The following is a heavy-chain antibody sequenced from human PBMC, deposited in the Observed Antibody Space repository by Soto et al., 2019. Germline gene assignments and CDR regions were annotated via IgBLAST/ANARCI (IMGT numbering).Heavy chain of an antibody. CDR2: MNPNSGNT. J-gene: IGHJ3*02. V-gene: IGHV1-8*01. CDR1: GYTFTSYD. CDR3: ARVLGYCSSTSCYAKADDAFDI. D-gene: IGHD2-2*01. Sequence: GASVKVSCEACGYTFTSYDINWVRQATGQGLEWMGWMNPNSGNTGYAQKFQGRVTMTRNTSISTAYMELSSLRSEDTAVYYCARVLGYCSSTSCYAKADDAFDIWGQGTMVTVSS.